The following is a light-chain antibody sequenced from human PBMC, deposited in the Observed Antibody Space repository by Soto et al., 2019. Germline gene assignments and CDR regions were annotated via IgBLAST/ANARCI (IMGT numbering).Light chain of an antibody. Sequence: DIQMTQSPSSLSASVGDSVTITCRASQTIINYLNWYQQKPGKAPKLLLYAASSLQSGVPSRFSGSGSGTEFTLTISRLEPEDFAIYYCQQSDSTPWTFGQGTKVEIK. CDR1: QTIINY. CDR2: AAS. CDR3: QQSDSTPWT. J-gene: IGKJ1*01. V-gene: IGKV1-39*01.